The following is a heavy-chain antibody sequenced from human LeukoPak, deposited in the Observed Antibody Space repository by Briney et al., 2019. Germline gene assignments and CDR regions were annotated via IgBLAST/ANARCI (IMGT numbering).Heavy chain of an antibody. Sequence: SETLSLTCTVSGGSISSYYWSWIRQPPGKGLEWIGYIYYSGSTNYNPSLKSRVTISVDTSKNQFSLKLSFVTAADTAVYYCARIYCGGDCYPPYYYGMDVWGQGTTVAVSS. J-gene: IGHJ6*02. CDR1: GGSISSYY. V-gene: IGHV4-59*01. CDR3: ARIYCGGDCYPPYYYGMDV. CDR2: IYYSGST. D-gene: IGHD2-21*02.